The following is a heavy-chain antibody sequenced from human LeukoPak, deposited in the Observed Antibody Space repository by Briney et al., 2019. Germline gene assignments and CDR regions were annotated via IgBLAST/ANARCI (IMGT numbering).Heavy chain of an antibody. CDR3: ASYGSWYLSYYFDY. V-gene: IGHV3-23*01. CDR1: GLKFGSYA. Sequence: GGSLRLSCAASGLKFGSYAMSWVRQAPGKGLEWVSAISDIGGTYYADSVKGRFTISRDNSKNTIYLQMNSLRAEDTAVYYCASYGSWYLSYYFDYWGQGTLVTASS. D-gene: IGHD6-13*01. J-gene: IGHJ4*02. CDR2: ISDIGGT.